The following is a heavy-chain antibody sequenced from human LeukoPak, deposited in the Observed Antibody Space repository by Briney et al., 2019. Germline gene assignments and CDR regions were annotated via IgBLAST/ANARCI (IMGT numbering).Heavy chain of an antibody. D-gene: IGHD1-26*01. J-gene: IGHJ1*01. CDR3: ARDWAWEQVWFQH. V-gene: IGHV1-2*02. CDR2: INPNNGGT. CDR1: GYTFTGSY. Sequence: VSVKVSCKASGYTFTGSYMHWVRQAPGQGLEWMGWINPNNGGTNYAQKFQGRVTMTRDTSISTAYMELSRLRSDDTAVYYCARDWAWEQVWFQHWGQGTQVIVSS.